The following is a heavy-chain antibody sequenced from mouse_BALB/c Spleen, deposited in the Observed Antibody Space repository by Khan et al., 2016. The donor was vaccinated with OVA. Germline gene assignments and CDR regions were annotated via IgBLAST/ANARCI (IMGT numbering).Heavy chain of an antibody. Sequence: EVQLVESGPGLVKPSQSLSLTCTVTGYSITSDYAWNWIRQFPGNKLEWLGYISSTGSTSYKPSLKSRISITRDTSKNQFFMLLKSVTTEDTATYYCARSLYYSYGYALDCWGRGTSVTVSS. V-gene: IGHV3-2*02. D-gene: IGHD2-14*01. J-gene: IGHJ4*01. CDR3: ARSLYYSYGYALDC. CDR1: GYSITSDYA. CDR2: ISSTGST.